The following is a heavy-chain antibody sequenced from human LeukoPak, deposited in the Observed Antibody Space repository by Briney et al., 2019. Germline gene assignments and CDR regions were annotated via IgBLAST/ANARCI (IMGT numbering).Heavy chain of an antibody. Sequence: SETLSLTCAVYGGSFSGYYWSWIRQPPGKGLEWIGEINHSGSTNYNPSLKSRVTISVDTSKNQFSLKLSSVTAADTAVYYCARTLEWPFDYGGREPLVPVSS. V-gene: IGHV4-34*01. D-gene: IGHD3-3*01. CDR3: ARTLEWPFDY. CDR2: INHSGST. CDR1: GGSFSGYY. J-gene: IGHJ4*02.